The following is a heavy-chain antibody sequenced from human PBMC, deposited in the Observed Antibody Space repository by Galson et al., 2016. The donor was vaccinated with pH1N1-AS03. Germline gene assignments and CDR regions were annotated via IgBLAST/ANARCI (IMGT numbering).Heavy chain of an antibody. J-gene: IGHJ4*02. CDR2: TYRSRWKN. Sequence: CAISGDSVSSNSAAWNWIRLSPSRGLEWLGRTYRSRWKNDYAVSVKSRIIINPDTSKNQFSLQLNSVTPEDTAIYYCAGMQLGALHFWGRGTLVTVSS. V-gene: IGHV6-1*01. D-gene: IGHD1-1*01. CDR1: GDSVSSNSAA. CDR3: AGMQLGALHF.